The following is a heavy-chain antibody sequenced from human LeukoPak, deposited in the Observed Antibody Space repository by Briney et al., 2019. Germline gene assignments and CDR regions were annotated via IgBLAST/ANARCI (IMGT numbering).Heavy chain of an antibody. D-gene: IGHD4-17*01. CDR1: GXSFTSYW. J-gene: IGHJ4*02. CDR3: ARLDDYGDYG. V-gene: IGHV5-10-1*01. CDR2: IDPSDSDT. Sequence: GESLKISFKGSGXSFTSYWISWVRQMPGKVLEWMGRIDPSDSDTKYSPSFQGHVTISADKSISTAYLQWSSLRASDTATYYCARLDDYGDYGWGQGTLVTVSS.